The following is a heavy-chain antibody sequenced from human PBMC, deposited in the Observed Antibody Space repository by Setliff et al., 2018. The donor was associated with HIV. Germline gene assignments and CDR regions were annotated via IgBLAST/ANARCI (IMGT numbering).Heavy chain of an antibody. V-gene: IGHV1-2*06. Sequence: ASVKVSCKASGYTFTGYAINWVRQAPGQGLEWMGRVNPNSGGTDYPQKFQARVTMTRDTSISTAYMELSGLTSDDTAVYYCARGQYGDELFDYWGQGTLVTVSS. CDR3: ARGQYGDELFDY. D-gene: IGHD4-17*01. J-gene: IGHJ4*02. CDR1: GYTFTGYA. CDR2: VNPNSGGT.